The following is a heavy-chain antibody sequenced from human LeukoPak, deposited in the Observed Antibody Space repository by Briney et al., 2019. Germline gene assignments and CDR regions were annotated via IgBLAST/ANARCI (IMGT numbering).Heavy chain of an antibody. Sequence: SVKVSCKASGGTFSSYAISWVRQAPGQGLEWMGGIIPIFGTANYAQKFQGRVTMTEDTSTDTAYMELSSLRSEDTAVYYCATVVPIVVVPAAIPGYFQHWGQGTLVTVSS. CDR2: IIPIFGTA. CDR3: ATVVPIVVVPAAIPGYFQH. J-gene: IGHJ1*01. CDR1: GGTFSSYA. V-gene: IGHV1-69*06. D-gene: IGHD2-2*01.